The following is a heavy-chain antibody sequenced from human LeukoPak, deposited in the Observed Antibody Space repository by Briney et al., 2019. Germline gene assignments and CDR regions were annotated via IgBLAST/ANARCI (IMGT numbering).Heavy chain of an antibody. CDR1: GFTFSSYW. V-gene: IGHV3-20*04. J-gene: IGHJ6*03. CDR2: INWNGGST. Sequence: GGSLRLSCAASGFTFSSYWMSWVRQAPGKGLEWVSGINWNGGSTGYADSVKGRFTISRDNAKNSLYLQMNSLRAEDTALYYCARDGEVGKVAAIRPLGYYYYYMDVWGKGTTVTVSS. D-gene: IGHD2-15*01. CDR3: ARDGEVGKVAAIRPLGYYYYYMDV.